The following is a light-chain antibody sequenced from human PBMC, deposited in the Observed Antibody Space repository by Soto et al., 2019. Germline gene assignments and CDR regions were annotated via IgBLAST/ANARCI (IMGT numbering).Light chain of an antibody. Sequence: EIVLTQSPATLSLYPGERATLSCRASQSVGSFLAWYQQKSGQTPRLLIYDASNRAPGIPARFGGSGSGTDFTLTISSLEPEDFAVYYCQHRSNWLGTFGPGTKVDIK. CDR3: QHRSNWLGT. CDR2: DAS. V-gene: IGKV3-11*01. CDR1: QSVGSF. J-gene: IGKJ3*01.